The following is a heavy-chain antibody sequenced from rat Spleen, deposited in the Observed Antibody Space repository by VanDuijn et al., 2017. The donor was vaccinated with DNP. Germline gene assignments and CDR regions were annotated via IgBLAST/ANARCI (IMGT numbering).Heavy chain of an antibody. CDR3: ATGTFAY. J-gene: IGHJ3*01. V-gene: IGHV5-25*01. Sequence: EVQLVESGGDLVQPGRSLKLFCAASGFTFSDYYMAWVRQAPTKGLEWVASISTGGGTTYYRDSVKGRFTISRDNAKSTLYLQMDSLRSEDTATYYCATGTFAYWGQGTLVTVSS. CDR2: ISTGGGTT. CDR1: GFTFSDYY.